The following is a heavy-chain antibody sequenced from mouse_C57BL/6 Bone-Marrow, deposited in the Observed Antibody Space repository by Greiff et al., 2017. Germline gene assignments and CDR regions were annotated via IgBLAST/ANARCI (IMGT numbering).Heavy chain of an antibody. Sequence: EVMLVESGGGLVKPGGSLKLSCAASGFTFSSYAMSWVRQTPEKRLEWVATISDGGSYTYYPDNVKGRFTISRDNAKNNLYLQMSHLKSEDTAMDYCARDYGSSYVEFAYWGQGTLVTVSA. CDR1: GFTFSSYA. V-gene: IGHV5-4*01. J-gene: IGHJ3*01. D-gene: IGHD1-1*01. CDR3: ARDYGSSYVEFAY. CDR2: ISDGGSYT.